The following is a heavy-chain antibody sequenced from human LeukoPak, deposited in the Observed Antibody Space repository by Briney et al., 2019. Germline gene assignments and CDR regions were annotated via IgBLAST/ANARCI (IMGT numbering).Heavy chain of an antibody. V-gene: IGHV4-34*01. Sequence: PSETLSLTCAVYGGSFNDYYWNWIRQPPGKGLEWIGEINLRGSTTYNPSLKSRVTISLDESKNQFSLKLSSVTAADTAVYYCARHPPLWFGEFVYNWFDPWGQGTLVTVSS. CDR3: ARHPPLWFGEFVYNWFDP. CDR2: INLRGST. CDR1: GGSFNDYY. J-gene: IGHJ5*02. D-gene: IGHD3-10*01.